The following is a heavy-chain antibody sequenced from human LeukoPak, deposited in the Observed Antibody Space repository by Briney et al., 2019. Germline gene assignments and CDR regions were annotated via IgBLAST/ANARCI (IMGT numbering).Heavy chain of an antibody. J-gene: IGHJ4*02. CDR2: IYSGGST. Sequence: GGSPRLSCAASGFTVRSNYMSWVRQAPGKGLEWVSVIYSGGSTYYADSVKGRFTISRDNSKNTLYLQMNSLRAEDTAVYYCVRGDYGGYTLFDYWGQGTLVTVSS. CDR3: VRGDYGGYTLFDY. CDR1: GFTVRSNY. V-gene: IGHV3-53*01. D-gene: IGHD4-17*01.